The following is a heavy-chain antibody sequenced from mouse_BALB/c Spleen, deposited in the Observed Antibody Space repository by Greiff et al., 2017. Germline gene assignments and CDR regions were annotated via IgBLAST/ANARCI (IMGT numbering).Heavy chain of an antibody. CDR3: ARDLTTATYYAMDY. CDR1: GFTFSDYY. CDR2: ISDGGSYT. J-gene: IGHJ4*01. Sequence: EVMLVESGGGLVKPGGSLKLSCAASGFTFSDYYMYWVRQTPEKRLEWVATISDGGSYTYYPDSVKGRFTISRDNAKNNLYLQMSSLKSEDTAMYYCARDLTTATYYAMDYWGQGTSVTVSS. V-gene: IGHV5-4*02. D-gene: IGHD1-2*01.